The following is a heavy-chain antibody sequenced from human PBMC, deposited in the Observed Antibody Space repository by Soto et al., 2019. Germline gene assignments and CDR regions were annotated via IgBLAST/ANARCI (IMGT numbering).Heavy chain of an antibody. CDR1: GFSISDCS. V-gene: IGHV3-48*01. CDR3: ASVLGSRRSGSYPSY. J-gene: IGHJ4*02. Sequence: EVQLVESGGGLVQPGGSLRLPCAASGFSISDCSMNWVRRAPGKGLEWISSISTNNDAIYYADSVKGRFTISRDNAKNSLYLQMNSLRAEDTALYYCASVLGSRRSGSYPSYWGQGTLVTVSS. D-gene: IGHD3-10*01. CDR2: ISTNNDAI.